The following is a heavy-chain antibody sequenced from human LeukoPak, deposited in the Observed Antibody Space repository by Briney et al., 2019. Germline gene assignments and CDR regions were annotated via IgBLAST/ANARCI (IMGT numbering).Heavy chain of an antibody. Sequence: SETLSLTCTVSGGSISSSSYYWGWIRQPPGKGREWIGSIYYSGSTYYNPSLKSRVTISVDTSKNQFSLKLSSVTAADTAVYYCARTHMEPGRNWFDPWGQGTLVTVSS. V-gene: IGHV4-39*07. CDR2: IYYSGST. J-gene: IGHJ5*02. CDR3: ARTHMEPGRNWFDP. D-gene: IGHD1-14*01. CDR1: GGSISSSSYY.